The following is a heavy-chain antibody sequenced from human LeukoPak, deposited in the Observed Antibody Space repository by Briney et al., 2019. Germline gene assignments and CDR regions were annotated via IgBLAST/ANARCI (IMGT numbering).Heavy chain of an antibody. Sequence: ASVKVSCKASGYTFTGYYMHWVRQAPGQGLEWMGRINPNSGGTNYAQKFQGRVTITADESTSTAYMELSSLRSEDTAVYYCARVGIFAYGYNRFDYWGQGTLVTVSS. V-gene: IGHV1-2*06. CDR3: ARVGIFAYGYNRFDY. J-gene: IGHJ4*02. CDR2: INPNSGGT. CDR1: GYTFTGYY. D-gene: IGHD5-24*01.